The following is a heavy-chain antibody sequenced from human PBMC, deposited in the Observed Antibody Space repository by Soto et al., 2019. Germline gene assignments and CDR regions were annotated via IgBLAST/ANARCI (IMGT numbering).Heavy chain of an antibody. CDR1: GGSVSSGIYY. CDR3: ARDIHYDFWRGYYYGMDG. V-gene: IGHV4-61*01. CDR2: IYYSGST. Sequence: SITCTVSGGSVSSGIYYWSWIRQPPGKGLEWIGYIYYSGSTNYNPSPKSRVTISVDTSKNQFSLKLSSVTAADTAVYYCARDIHYDFWRGYYYGMDGWGQGTTVTVSS. D-gene: IGHD3-3*01. J-gene: IGHJ6*02.